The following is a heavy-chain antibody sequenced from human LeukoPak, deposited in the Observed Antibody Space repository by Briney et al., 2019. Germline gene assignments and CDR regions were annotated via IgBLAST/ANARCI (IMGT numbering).Heavy chain of an antibody. CDR1: ANSFSDCS. V-gene: IGHV1-2*06. CDR3: ARGGSGSGYLYYFDY. J-gene: IGHJ4*02. CDR2: ITSNSGGT. D-gene: IGHD3-10*01. Sequence: ASVKVSCKTSANSFSDCSIHWVRQAPGQGLEWMGRITSNSGGTNYAQNFQGRVTMTRDTSISTAYMELSGPTSDDTAVYYCARGGSGSGYLYYFDYWGQGNMVSVSS.